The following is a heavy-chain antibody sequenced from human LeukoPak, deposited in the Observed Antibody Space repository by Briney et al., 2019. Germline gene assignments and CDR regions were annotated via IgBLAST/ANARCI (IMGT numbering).Heavy chain of an antibody. CDR1: GLTFSNYW. CDR2: IKQDGSET. Sequence: PGGSLRLSCTATGLTFSNYWMSWVRQTPEKGLEWVANIKQDGSETVYVDSVKGRFTISRDNAQSSLYLQMNSLRAEDTAVYYCARDPYSSSWSYGMDVWGQGTAVTVSS. J-gene: IGHJ6*02. V-gene: IGHV3-7*05. D-gene: IGHD6-13*01. CDR3: ARDPYSSSWSYGMDV.